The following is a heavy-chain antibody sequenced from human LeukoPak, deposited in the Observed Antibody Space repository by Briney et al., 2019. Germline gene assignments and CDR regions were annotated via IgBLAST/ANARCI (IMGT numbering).Heavy chain of an antibody. CDR2: INHSGST. J-gene: IGHJ4*02. V-gene: IGHV4-34*01. CDR3: ARHRYYFDY. CDR1: GGSFSGYY. Sequence: SETLSLTCAVYGGSFSGYYWSWIRQPPGKGLEWIGEINHSGSTNYNPSLKSRVTISVDTSKNQFSLKLSSVTAADTAVYYCARHRYYFDYWGQGTLVTVSS.